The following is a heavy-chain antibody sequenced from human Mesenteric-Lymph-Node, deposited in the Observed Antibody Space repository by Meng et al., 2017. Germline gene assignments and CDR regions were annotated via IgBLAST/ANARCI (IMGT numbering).Heavy chain of an antibody. J-gene: IGHJ6*02. V-gene: IGHV1-69*10. Sequence: SVKVSCKASGGTFSTYAISWVRQAPGQGLEWMGGIIPLLGTANYAQKFQGRVTISADKSTSTAYMELSSLRSEDTAVYYCARDNDPIDIVVVSTAMRYYGMDVWGQGTTVTVSS. CDR1: GGTFSTYA. D-gene: IGHD2-2*01. CDR2: IIPLLGTA. CDR3: ARDNDPIDIVVVSTAMRYYGMDV.